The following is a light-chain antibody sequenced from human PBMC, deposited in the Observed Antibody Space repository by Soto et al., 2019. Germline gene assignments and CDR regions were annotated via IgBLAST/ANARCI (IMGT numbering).Light chain of an antibody. CDR2: GAS. CDR3: QQYHKWPLT. Sequence: EIVLTQSPGTLSLSPGERATLSCRASQSVSSSYLAWYQQKPGQAPRLLIYGASTRATGMPASFSGSGSGTEFILTISSLQSEDFAVYYCQQYHKWPLTFGGGTRLEI. V-gene: IGKV3-15*01. J-gene: IGKJ5*01. CDR1: QSVSSSY.